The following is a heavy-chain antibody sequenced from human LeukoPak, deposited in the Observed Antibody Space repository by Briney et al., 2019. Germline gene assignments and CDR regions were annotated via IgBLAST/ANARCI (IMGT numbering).Heavy chain of an antibody. J-gene: IGHJ6*02. Sequence: PGRSLRLSCAASGFTFDDYAMHWVRQAPGKGLEWVSGISWNSGSIGYADSVKGRFTISRDNAKNSLYLQMNSLRTEDTALYYCAKESGCSSTSCYSENYYYGMDVWGQGTTVTVSS. D-gene: IGHD2-2*01. V-gene: IGHV3-9*01. CDR3: AKESGCSSTSCYSENYYYGMDV. CDR2: ISWNSGSI. CDR1: GFTFDDYA.